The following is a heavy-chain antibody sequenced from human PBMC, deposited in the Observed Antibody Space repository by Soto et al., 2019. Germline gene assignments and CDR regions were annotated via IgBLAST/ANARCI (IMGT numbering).Heavy chain of an antibody. CDR2: IKHLESEK. CDR1: GFTFTNYW. D-gene: IGHD1-1*01. Sequence: EVQLVESGGGLVQPGGSLRLSCAASGFTFTNYWMNWVRQPPGKGLEWVANIKHLESEKFYVGSVRGRFTISRDNAKNSVYLQMDSLRAEDTAVYYCVRHAYNFLTFDSWGQGTLVTVSS. J-gene: IGHJ4*02. CDR3: VRHAYNFLTFDS. V-gene: IGHV3-7*01.